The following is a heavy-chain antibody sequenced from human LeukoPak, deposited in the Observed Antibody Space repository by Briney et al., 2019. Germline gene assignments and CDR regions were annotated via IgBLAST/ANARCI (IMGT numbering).Heavy chain of an antibody. D-gene: IGHD3-10*01. CDR2: IIPIFGTA. CDR3: AREVTMVRGVIINYFDY. J-gene: IGHJ4*02. V-gene: IGHV1-69*13. CDR1: GGTFSSCA. Sequence: ASVKVSCKASGGTFSSCAISWVRQAPGHGLEWMGGIIPIFGTANYAQKFQGRVTITADESTSTAYMELSSLRSEDTAVYYCAREVTMVRGVIINYFDYWGQGTLVTVSS.